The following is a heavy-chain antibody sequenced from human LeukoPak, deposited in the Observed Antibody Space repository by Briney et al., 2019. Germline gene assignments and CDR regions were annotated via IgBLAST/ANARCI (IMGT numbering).Heavy chain of an antibody. CDR3: AREGYYDSSGYSYYFDY. J-gene: IGHJ4*02. CDR2: IYYSGST. Sequence: SETLSLTCTVSGGSVRSDSYYWSWIRQHPGKGLEWIGYIYYSGSTYYNPSLKSRVTISVDTSKNQFSLKLSSVTAADTAVYYCAREGYYDSSGYSYYFDYWGQGTLVTVSS. D-gene: IGHD3-22*01. CDR1: GGSVRSDSYY. V-gene: IGHV4-31*03.